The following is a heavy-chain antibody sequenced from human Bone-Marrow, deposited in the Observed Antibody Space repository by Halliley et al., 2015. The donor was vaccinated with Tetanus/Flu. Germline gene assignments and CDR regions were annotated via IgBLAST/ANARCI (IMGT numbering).Heavy chain of an antibody. J-gene: IGHJ4*02. Sequence: SLRLSCAASGFIFGSFSMHWVRQAPGKGLEWVAGISSDGDHKYYADSVKGRFTISRDNSKNTLSLQMNSPRPGDTAVYYCVAMDAAMIIVDFDHWGQGTLVTVSS. CDR3: VAMDAAMIIVDFDH. V-gene: IGHV3-30-3*01. CDR2: ISSDGDHK. CDR1: GFIFGSFS. D-gene: IGHD5-18*01.